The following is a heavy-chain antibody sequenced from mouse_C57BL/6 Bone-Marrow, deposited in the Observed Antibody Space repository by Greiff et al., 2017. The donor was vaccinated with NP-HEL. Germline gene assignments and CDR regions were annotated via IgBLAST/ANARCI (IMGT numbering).Heavy chain of an antibody. CDR2: INPGSGGT. CDR3: ATAWFAY. J-gene: IGHJ3*01. Sequence: VQLQQSGAELVRPGTSVKVSCKASGYAFTNYLIEWVKRRPGQGLEWIGVINPGSGGTNYNEKFKGKATLTADKSSSTAYMQLSSLTSEDSAVYFCATAWFAYWGQGTLVTVSA. CDR1: GYAFTNYL. V-gene: IGHV1-54*01.